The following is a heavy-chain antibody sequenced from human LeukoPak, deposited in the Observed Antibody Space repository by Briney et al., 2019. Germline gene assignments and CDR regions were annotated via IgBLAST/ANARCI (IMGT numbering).Heavy chain of an antibody. V-gene: IGHV4-31*03. CDR3: ARAATGNFDY. J-gene: IGHJ4*02. CDR1: GGSISSGGYY. CDR2: IYYSGST. Sequence: SQTLSLTCTVSGGSISSGGYYWSWVRQHPGKGLEWIGYIYYSGSTYYNSSLKSRVTISVDTSKNQFSLKLSSVTAADTAVYYCARAATGNFDYWGQGTLVTVSS. D-gene: IGHD1-1*01.